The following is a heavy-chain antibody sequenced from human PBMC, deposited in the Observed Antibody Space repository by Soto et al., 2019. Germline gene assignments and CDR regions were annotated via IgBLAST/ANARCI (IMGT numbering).Heavy chain of an antibody. Sequence: EVQLVESGGGLVKPGGSLRLSCAASGFTFSSYSMNWVRQAPGKGLEWVSSISSSSSYIYYADSVKGRFTISRDNAKNSLYLQMNSLRAEDTAVYYCAREKGSTYYDFWSGYYPDWGQGTLVTVSS. V-gene: IGHV3-21*01. CDR2: ISSSSSYI. D-gene: IGHD3-3*01. CDR3: AREKGSTYYDFWSGYYPD. CDR1: GFTFSSYS. J-gene: IGHJ4*02.